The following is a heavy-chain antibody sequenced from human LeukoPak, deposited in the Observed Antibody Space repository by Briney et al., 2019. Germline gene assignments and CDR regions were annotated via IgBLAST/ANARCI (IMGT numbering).Heavy chain of an antibody. CDR3: ARGARTTGTNWVRLDYFDY. CDR2: INPNSGGT. Sequence: ASVKVSCKASGYTFTGYYMHWVRQAPGQGLEWMGRINPNSGGTNYAQKFQGRVTMTRDTSISTAYMELNGLKSDDTAVYSCARGARTTGTNWVRLDYFDYWGQGTLVTVSS. V-gene: IGHV1-2*06. D-gene: IGHD1-1*01. J-gene: IGHJ4*02. CDR1: GYTFTGYY.